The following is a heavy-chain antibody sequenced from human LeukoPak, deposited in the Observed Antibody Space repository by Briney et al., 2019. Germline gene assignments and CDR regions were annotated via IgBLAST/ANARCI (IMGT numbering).Heavy chain of an antibody. CDR1: GGSVSSGSYY. CDR3: ARVTAWGSGMDV. J-gene: IGHJ6*02. D-gene: IGHD5-18*01. Sequence: SETLSLTCTVSGGSVSSGSYYWSWIRQPPGKGLEWIGYIYYSGRTNYNPSLKSRVTISVDTSKNQFSLKLSSVTAADTAVYYCARVTAWGSGMDVWGQGTTVTVSS. CDR2: IYYSGRT. V-gene: IGHV4-61*01.